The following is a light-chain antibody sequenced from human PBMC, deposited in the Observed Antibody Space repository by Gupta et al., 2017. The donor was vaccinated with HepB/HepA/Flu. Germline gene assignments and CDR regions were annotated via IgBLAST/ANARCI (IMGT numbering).Light chain of an antibody. CDR2: WAS. CDR1: QSVLYSSNNKNY. CDR3: QQCYSTPVT. J-gene: IGKJ2*01. Sequence: DIVMTQSPVSLAVSLGETATINCKSSQSVLYSSNNKNYLAWYQQKPGQPPKLLIYWASTRESGVPDRFSGSGSGADFTLTISSLQAVDVAVYYCQQCYSTPVTFGQGTKLEIK. V-gene: IGKV4-1*01.